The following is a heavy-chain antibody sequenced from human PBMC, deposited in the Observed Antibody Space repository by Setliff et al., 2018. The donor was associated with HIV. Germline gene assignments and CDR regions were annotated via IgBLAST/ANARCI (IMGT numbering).Heavy chain of an antibody. CDR2: ISGSGSTI. CDR1: EFTVSSYE. D-gene: IGHD4-17*01. J-gene: IGHJ4*02. Sequence: PGGSLRLSCEASEFTVSSYEMNWVRQAPGKGLEWVSYISGSGSTIYYADSVKGRFTIFRDNAKNSLYLQLNSLRAEDTAVYYCARLSPPDDYGDLGGIDYWGQGTLVTVSS. CDR3: ARLSPPDDYGDLGGIDY. V-gene: IGHV3-48*03.